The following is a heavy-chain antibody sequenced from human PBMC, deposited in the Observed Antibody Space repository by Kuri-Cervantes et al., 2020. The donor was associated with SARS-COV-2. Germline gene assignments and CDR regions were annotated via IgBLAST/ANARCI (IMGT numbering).Heavy chain of an antibody. D-gene: IGHD5-12*01. V-gene: IGHV3-48*01. CDR2: ISSSSRTM. Sequence: GESLKISCAASGFTFSNYDMNWVRQAPGKGLEWVSYISSSSRTMYNADSVKGRFTISRDNAKNSLYLQMNSLRAEDTAVYYCARAQRGLMVALDYWGQGTLVTVSS. CDR3: ARAQRGLMVALDY. CDR1: GFTFSNYD. J-gene: IGHJ4*02.